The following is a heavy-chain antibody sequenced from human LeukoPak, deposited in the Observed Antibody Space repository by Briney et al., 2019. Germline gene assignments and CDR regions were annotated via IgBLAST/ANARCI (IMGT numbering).Heavy chain of an antibody. D-gene: IGHD1-14*01. CDR2: IKQDGNEK. CDR1: GFTFDSYW. Sequence: PGGSLRLSCAASGFTFDSYWMSWVRQAPGKVLEWVANIKQDGNEKYYVDSVKGRFTIYRDNAENSLYLQMNSLRAEDTAVYYCTRDPLTQNDYWGQGTLVTVSS. J-gene: IGHJ4*02. CDR3: TRDPLTQNDY. V-gene: IGHV3-7*03.